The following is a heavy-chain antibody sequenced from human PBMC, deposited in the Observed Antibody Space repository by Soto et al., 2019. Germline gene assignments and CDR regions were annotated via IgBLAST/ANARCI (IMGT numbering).Heavy chain of an antibody. D-gene: IGHD3-16*01. V-gene: IGHV1-18*01. Sequence: QVQLVQSGAEVKKPGASVKVSCKASGYTFTSYGISWVRQAPGQGLEWMGWISAYNGNTNDAQKLQGRVTMTTDTSTSTAYMELRSLRSDDTAVYYCARARPLWGYGDYFDYWGQGTLVTVSS. J-gene: IGHJ4*02. CDR2: ISAYNGNT. CDR3: ARARPLWGYGDYFDY. CDR1: GYTFTSYG.